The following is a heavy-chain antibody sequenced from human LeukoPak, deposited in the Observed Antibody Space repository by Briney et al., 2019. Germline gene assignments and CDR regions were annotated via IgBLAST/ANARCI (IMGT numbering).Heavy chain of an antibody. D-gene: IGHD2-21*01. CDR2: INPNGDGT. Sequence: PGGSLRLSCAASGIIFGSHGMAWVRQAPGKGLEWVSSINPNGDGTFHADFVKGRFTISRDNSKNTVSLHMNSLRAEDSAIYRCARAYDKAYDYWGQGTLVTVSS. CDR3: ARAYDKAYDY. J-gene: IGHJ4*02. CDR1: GIIFGSHG. V-gene: IGHV3-23*01.